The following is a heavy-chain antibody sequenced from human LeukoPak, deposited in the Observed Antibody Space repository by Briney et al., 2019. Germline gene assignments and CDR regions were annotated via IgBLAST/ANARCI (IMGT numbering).Heavy chain of an antibody. CDR2: ISGSGGST. Sequence: GGSLRLSCAASGFTFSSYAMSWVRQAPGKGLEWVSAISGSGGSTYYADSVKGRFTISRDNSKNTVSLHMNSLRVEDTAVYYCARGFAPAYNFGVFDYWGQGTLVTVSS. CDR1: GFTFSSYA. V-gene: IGHV3-23*01. D-gene: IGHD5-24*01. CDR3: ARGFAPAYNFGVFDY. J-gene: IGHJ4*02.